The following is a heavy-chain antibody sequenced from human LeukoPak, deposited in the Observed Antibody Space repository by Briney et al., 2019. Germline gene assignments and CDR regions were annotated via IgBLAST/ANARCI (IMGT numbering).Heavy chain of an antibody. V-gene: IGHV3-21*01. Sequence: GGSLRLSCAASGFTFSDYSMHWVRQAPGKGLEWVSSISSGSTYKYSADSLKGRFTISRDNAKHSLYLQMNSLRAEDSAVYYCTRGPTLIGVAGTWPLDYWGQGTLVTVSS. D-gene: IGHD6-19*01. J-gene: IGHJ4*02. CDR2: ISSGSTYK. CDR3: TRGPTLIGVAGTWPLDY. CDR1: GFTFSDYS.